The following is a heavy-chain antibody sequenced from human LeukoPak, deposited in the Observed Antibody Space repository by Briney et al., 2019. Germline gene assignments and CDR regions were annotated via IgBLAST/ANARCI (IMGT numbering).Heavy chain of an antibody. D-gene: IGHD2-2*01. V-gene: IGHV3-7*01. CDR1: GSSFSEYW. CDR3: ARVQDLIIVVPAAPHAFDI. J-gene: IGHJ3*02. CDR2: IKYDGSDK. Sequence: TGGSLRLSCGASGSSFSEYWMSWVRQAPGKGLDWVANIKYDGSDKNYVESVKGRFIISRDKAEKAVYLQMNSLRAEDTAVYYCARVQDLIIVVPAAPHAFDIWGQGTMITVSS.